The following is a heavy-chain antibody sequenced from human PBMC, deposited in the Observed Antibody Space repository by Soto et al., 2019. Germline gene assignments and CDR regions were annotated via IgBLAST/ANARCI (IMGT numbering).Heavy chain of an antibody. Sequence: ASVKVSCKASGYTFTSYAMHWVRQAPGQRLEWMGWINAGNGNTKYSQKFQGRVTITRDTSASTAYMELSSLRSEDTAVYYCASFTYYYDSSGYYHTSPPDYWGQGTLVTVSS. CDR3: ASFTYYYDSSGYYHTSPPDY. V-gene: IGHV1-3*01. J-gene: IGHJ4*02. CDR2: INAGNGNT. CDR1: GYTFTSYA. D-gene: IGHD3-22*01.